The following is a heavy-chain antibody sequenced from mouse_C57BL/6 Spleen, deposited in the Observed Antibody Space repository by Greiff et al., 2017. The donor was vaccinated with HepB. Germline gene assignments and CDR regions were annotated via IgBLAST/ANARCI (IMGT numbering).Heavy chain of an antibody. CDR1: GYTFTSYW. CDR2: IYPGSGST. D-gene: IGHD2-3*01. V-gene: IGHV1-55*01. J-gene: IGHJ2*01. Sequence: QVQLKQPGAELVKPGASVKMSCKASGYTFTSYWITWVKQRPGQGLEWIGDIYPGSGSTNYNEKFKSKATLTVDTSSSTAYMQLSSLTSEDSAVYYCARSGWSSYYFDYWGQGTTLTVSS. CDR3: ARSGWSSYYFDY.